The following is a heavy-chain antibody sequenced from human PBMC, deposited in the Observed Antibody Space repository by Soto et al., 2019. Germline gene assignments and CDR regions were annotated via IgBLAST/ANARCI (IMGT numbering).Heavy chain of an antibody. CDR1: GYTFSRHG. D-gene: IGHD2-8*01. CDR3: GREGVNSKSWYVVDY. V-gene: IGHV1-18*01. Sequence: QVKLVQSGVEVKKPGASVKVSCETSGYTFSRHGINWVRRAPGQGLEWMAWISAHNGNTKYAEKFQGRISVTIETATTTAYMELRSLYSDDRAVYYCGREGVNSKSWYVVDYWGQGTPVIVSS. J-gene: IGHJ4*02. CDR2: ISAHNGNT.